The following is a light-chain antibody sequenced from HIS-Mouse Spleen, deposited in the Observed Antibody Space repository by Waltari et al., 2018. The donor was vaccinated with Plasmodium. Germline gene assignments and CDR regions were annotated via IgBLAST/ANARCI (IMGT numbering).Light chain of an antibody. CDR3: QQYNSYPWT. J-gene: IGKJ1*01. V-gene: IGKV1-5*03. CDR1: QSISSW. CDR2: KAS. Sequence: DIQMTQSPSTMSASVGDRVTITCRASQSISSWWAWYQQKQGKAPKLLIYKASSLESGVPSRFSGSGSGTEFTLTISSLQPDDFATYYCQQYNSYPWTFGQGTKVEIK.